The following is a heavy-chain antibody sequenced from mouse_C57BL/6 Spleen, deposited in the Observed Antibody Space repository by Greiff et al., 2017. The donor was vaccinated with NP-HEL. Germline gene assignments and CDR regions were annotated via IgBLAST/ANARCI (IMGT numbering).Heavy chain of an antibody. CDR2: INPGSGGT. CDR3: ARDSNPAWFAY. D-gene: IGHD2-5*01. Sequence: QVQLQQSGAELLRPGTSVKVSCKASGYAFPTSLIEWVKQRPGQGLEWIGVINPGSGGTNYNEKFKGKATLTAAKSSSTAYMQLSSLTSEDSAVYVCARDSNPAWFAYWGQGTLVTVSA. CDR1: GYAFPTSL. J-gene: IGHJ3*01. V-gene: IGHV1-54*01.